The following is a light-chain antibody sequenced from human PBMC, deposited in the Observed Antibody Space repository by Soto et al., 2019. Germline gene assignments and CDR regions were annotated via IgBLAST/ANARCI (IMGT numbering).Light chain of an antibody. Sequence: EIVLTQSPATLSLSPGERATLSCRVSQSVSTYLAWYQQRSGQAPRLLIYDASNRATGIPARFSGSGSGTDFTLTISSLEPEDFAVYYCQQRGNWPPTFGQGTQVEIK. V-gene: IGKV3-11*01. CDR3: QQRGNWPPT. CDR1: QSVSTY. CDR2: DAS. J-gene: IGKJ1*01.